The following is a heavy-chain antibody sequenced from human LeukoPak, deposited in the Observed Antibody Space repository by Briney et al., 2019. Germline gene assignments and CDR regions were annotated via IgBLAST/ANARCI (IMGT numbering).Heavy chain of an antibody. D-gene: IGHD4-17*01. V-gene: IGHV4-59*01. Sequence: SETLSLTCTVSGASISDYYWNWIRQPPGKGLEWIGYIYYSGSTNYNPSLKSRVTMSIDTSKNQFSLKLNSVTAADTAVYYRARGPTVTTDYWGQGTLVTVSS. J-gene: IGHJ4*02. CDR3: ARGPTVTTDY. CDR2: IYYSGST. CDR1: GASISDYY.